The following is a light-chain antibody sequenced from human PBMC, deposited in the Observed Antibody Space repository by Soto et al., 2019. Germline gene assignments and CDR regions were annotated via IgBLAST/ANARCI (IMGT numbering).Light chain of an antibody. J-gene: IGLJ2*01. CDR3: SSYTSSSVV. Sequence: QSVLTQPASVSGSPGQSITISCTGTSSDVDGYNYVSWYQQYPGKAPKLMIYEVSNRPSGVSNRFSGSKSGNSASLTISGLQAEDEADYYCSSYTSSSVVFGGGTKLTVL. CDR1: SSDVDGYNY. CDR2: EVS. V-gene: IGLV2-14*01.